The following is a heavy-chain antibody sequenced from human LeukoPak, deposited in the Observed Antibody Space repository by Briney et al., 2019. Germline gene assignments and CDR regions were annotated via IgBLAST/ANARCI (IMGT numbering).Heavy chain of an antibody. CDR3: ARKGSYYDSSGYYRYYYFDY. CDR2: IYYSGST. CDR1: GGSISDDY. Sequence: SETLSLTCTVSGGSISDDYWSWIRQPPGKGLEWIGYIYYSGSTNYNPSLKSRVTISVDTSKNQFSLKLSSVTAADTAVYYCARKGSYYDSSGYYRYYYFDYWGQGTLVTVSS. V-gene: IGHV4-59*01. D-gene: IGHD3-22*01. J-gene: IGHJ4*02.